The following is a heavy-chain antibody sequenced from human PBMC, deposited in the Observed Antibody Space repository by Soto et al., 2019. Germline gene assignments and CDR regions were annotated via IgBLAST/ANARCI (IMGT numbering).Heavy chain of an antibody. CDR1: GGSISSYY. CDR3: ARDPGEYYYYYGMDV. Sequence: QVQLQESGPGLVKPSETLSLTCTVSGGSISSYYWSWIRQPPGKGLEWIGYIYYSGSTNYNPSLKSRVTISVDTSKNQFSLKLSSVTAADTAVYYCARDPGEYYYYYGMDVWGQGTTVTVSS. CDR2: IYYSGST. J-gene: IGHJ6*02. D-gene: IGHD7-27*01. V-gene: IGHV4-59*01.